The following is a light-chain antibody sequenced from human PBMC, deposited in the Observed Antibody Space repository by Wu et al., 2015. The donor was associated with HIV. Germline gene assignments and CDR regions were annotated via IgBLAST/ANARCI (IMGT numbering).Light chain of an antibody. V-gene: IGKV1-39*01. Sequence: DIQMTQSPSSLSASVGDRVTITCRASQSISSYLNWYQQKPGKAPKLLIYAAYSLQSGVPSRFSGSESGTEYTLTISRLEPEDFAVYYCQQFGNFGQGTKVEIK. CDR1: QSISSY. CDR2: AAY. CDR3: QQFGN. J-gene: IGKJ1*01.